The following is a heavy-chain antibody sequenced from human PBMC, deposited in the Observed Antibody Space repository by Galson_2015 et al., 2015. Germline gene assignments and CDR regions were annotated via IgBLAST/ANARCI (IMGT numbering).Heavy chain of an antibody. V-gene: IGHV3-7*01. J-gene: IGHJ4*02. CDR2: IKHDGREK. CDR3: VAGIGWLPDY. D-gene: IGHD6-19*01. Sequence: SLRLSCAASGFSFSNYWLNWVRQAPGEGLEWVATIKHDGREKYYVDSVKGRFTISRDNAANLMYLQMNGLRAGDSAVYYCVAGIGWLPDYWGQGTRVTVSP. CDR1: GFSFSNYW.